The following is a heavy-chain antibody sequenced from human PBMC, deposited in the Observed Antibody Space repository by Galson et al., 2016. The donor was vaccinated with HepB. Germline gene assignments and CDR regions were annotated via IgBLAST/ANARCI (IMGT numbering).Heavy chain of an antibody. CDR1: GFTFSSYA. J-gene: IGHJ3*02. D-gene: IGHD3-3*01. CDR2: IFGDGGGA. Sequence: SLRLSCAASGFTFSSYAMSWVRQAPGKGLEWVSVIFGDGGGAQSAESVRGRFTISRDNSKNTLYLQMNSLRAEDTAVYFCALGFYDPTINVPYNMWGQGTMVTVSS. V-gene: IGHV3-23*01. CDR3: ALGFYDPTINVPYNM.